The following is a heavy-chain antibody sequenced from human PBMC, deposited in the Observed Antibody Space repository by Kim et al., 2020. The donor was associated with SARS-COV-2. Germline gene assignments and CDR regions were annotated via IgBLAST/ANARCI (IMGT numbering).Heavy chain of an antibody. CDR1: GFTVSDYY. CDR3: TRFHMGGFLGM. J-gene: IGHJ3*02. D-gene: IGHD3-3*01. V-gene: IGHV3-11*03. Sequence: GGSLRLSCADSGFTVSDYYMSWIRQAPGKGLEWVSHITTRSDYREYADSVKGRFSISRDNAKNSLYLEMSSLRAEDTAVYYCTRFHMGGFLGMWGQGTMVMVSA. CDR2: ITTRSDYR.